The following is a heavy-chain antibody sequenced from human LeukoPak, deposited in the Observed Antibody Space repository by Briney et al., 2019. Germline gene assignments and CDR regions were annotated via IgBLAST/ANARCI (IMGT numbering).Heavy chain of an antibody. CDR2: INAGNGNT. D-gene: IGHD6-13*01. J-gene: IGHJ4*02. CDR1: GYTFTSYA. Sequence: GASVKVSCKASGYTFTSYAMHWVRQAPGQRLEWMGWINAGNGNTKYSQKFQGRVTITRDTSASTAYMELSSLRSEDTAVYYCARGSSSWPYYFDYWGQGTLVTVSS. V-gene: IGHV1-3*01. CDR3: ARGSSSWPYYFDY.